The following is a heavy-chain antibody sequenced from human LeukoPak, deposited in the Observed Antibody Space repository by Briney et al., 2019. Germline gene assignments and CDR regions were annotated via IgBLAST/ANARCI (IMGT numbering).Heavy chain of an antibody. CDR1: EFTFSLYA. J-gene: IGHJ4*02. CDR2: INDVSGDI. V-gene: IGHV3-21*05. D-gene: IGHD1-14*01. CDR3: ARDTFQPGRIDC. Sequence: GGSLRLSCAASEFTFSLYAMNWVRQAPGRGLERVSYINDVSGDIHYADSVRGRFTISRDNAKNTLYLQMNSLRAEDTAVYYCARDTFQPGRIDCWGQGTLVIVSS.